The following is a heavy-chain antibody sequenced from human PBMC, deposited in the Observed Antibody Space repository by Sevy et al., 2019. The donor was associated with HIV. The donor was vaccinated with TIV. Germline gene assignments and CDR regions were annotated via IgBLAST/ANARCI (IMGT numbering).Heavy chain of an antibody. CDR1: GYTLTELS. D-gene: IGHD3-16*02. J-gene: IGHJ4*02. V-gene: IGHV1-24*01. CDR2: FDPEDGET. CDR3: ATAPITFGGVIVTPHYFDY. Sequence: ASLKVSCKVSGYTLTELSMHWVRQAPGKGLEWMGGFDPEDGETIYAQKFQGRVTMTEDTSTDTAYMELSSLRSEDTAVYYCATAPITFGGVIVTPHYFDYWGQGTLVTVSS.